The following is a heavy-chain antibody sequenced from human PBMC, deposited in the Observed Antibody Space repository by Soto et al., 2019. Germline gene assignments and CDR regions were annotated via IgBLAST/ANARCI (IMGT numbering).Heavy chain of an antibody. CDR2: IKRDGTVT. Sequence: EVQLVESGGGLVQPGESLRLSCAASGFTFSAFWMTWLRQAPGKGLEWVANIKRDGTVTHYGDSVEGRCTLSRDNAQNSLFLQLNSLRPEDTAMYYCARDLSPPDEFFYDAFDVWGQGTFVTVSS. D-gene: IGHD3-16*02. V-gene: IGHV3-7*04. J-gene: IGHJ3*01. CDR3: ARDLSPPDEFFYDAFDV. CDR1: GFTFSAFW.